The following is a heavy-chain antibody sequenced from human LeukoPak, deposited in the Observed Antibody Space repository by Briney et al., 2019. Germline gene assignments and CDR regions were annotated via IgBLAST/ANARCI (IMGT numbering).Heavy chain of an antibody. J-gene: IGHJ5*02. CDR1: GGTFSSYA. CDR3: ARAPGEDSSGYYYETFSWFDP. CDR2: IIPIFGTA. D-gene: IGHD3-22*01. V-gene: IGHV1-69*01. Sequence: GSSVKVSCKASGGTFSSYAISWVRQAPGQGLEWMGGIIPIFGTANYAQKFQGRVTITADESTSTAYMELSSLRSEDTAVYYCARAPGEDSSGYYYETFSWFDPWGQGTLVTVSS.